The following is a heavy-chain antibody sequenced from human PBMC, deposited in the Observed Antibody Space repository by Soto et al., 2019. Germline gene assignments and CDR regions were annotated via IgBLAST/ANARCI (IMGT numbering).Heavy chain of an antibody. J-gene: IGHJ4*02. Sequence: PSETLSLTCAVYGVSFSGYYWNWIRQPPGKGLEWIGEINHYGTTNYNPSLKSRVTISLDTSKNQFSLKLSYVTAADTAVYYCARAGDSSSSYSDFWGQGTLVTVPS. CDR1: GVSFSGYY. CDR3: ARAGDSSSSYSDF. V-gene: IGHV4-34*01. D-gene: IGHD6-6*01. CDR2: INHYGTT.